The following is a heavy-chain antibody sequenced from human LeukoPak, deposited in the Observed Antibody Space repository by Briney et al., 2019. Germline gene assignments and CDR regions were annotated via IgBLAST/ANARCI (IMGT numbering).Heavy chain of an antibody. CDR1: GFTFSDYY. D-gene: IGHD3-10*01. J-gene: IGHJ6*02. V-gene: IGHV3-11*04. CDR3: ARGWKITMVLGNGMDV. CDR2: ISSSGSVI. Sequence: GGSLRLSCAASGFTFSDYYMSWIRQTPGKGLEWVSYISSSGSVIYYADSVKGRFTISRDNAKNSLYLQMNSLRAEDTAVYYCARGWKITMVLGNGMDVWGQGTTVTVSS.